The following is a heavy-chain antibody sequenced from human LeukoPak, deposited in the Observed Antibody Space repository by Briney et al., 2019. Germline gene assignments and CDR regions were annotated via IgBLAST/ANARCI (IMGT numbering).Heavy chain of an antibody. CDR1: GFSLRTSGVG. D-gene: IGHD5-18*01. CDR3: AHRRGAMVAVDY. Sequence: SGPTLVHPTQPLTLTCTFSGFSLRTSGVGVGWIRQPPAKALEWLALIYWNDDKRYSPSLKSRLTITKDTSKNQVVLTMTNMDPVDTATYYCAHRRGAMVAVDYCGEGTLVTVSS. V-gene: IGHV2-5*01. CDR2: IYWNDDK. J-gene: IGHJ4*02.